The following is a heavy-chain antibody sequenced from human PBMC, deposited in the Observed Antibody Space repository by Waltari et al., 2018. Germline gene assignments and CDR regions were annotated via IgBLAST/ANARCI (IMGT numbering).Heavy chain of an antibody. CDR2: IDPEDDEI. Sequence: EVHLVQSGAEVTKPGATVKIPCKAPGYSFTDYDMHWVRQAPGKGLEWMGRIDPEDDEIIYAEKFQGRITISADTSTDTAYMELSSLRSDDTAVYYCAVTTMTGEIDSWGQGTQVTVSS. J-gene: IGHJ4*02. CDR3: AVTTMTGEIDS. D-gene: IGHD3-16*01. V-gene: IGHV1-69-2*01. CDR1: GYSFTDYD.